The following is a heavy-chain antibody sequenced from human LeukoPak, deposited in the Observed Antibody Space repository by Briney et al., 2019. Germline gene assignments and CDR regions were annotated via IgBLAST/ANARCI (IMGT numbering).Heavy chain of an antibody. CDR1: GFTFSGYG. D-gene: IGHD2-21*02. Sequence: PGGSLRLSCAASGFTFSGYGMHWVRQAPGKGLEWVALISYDGSDKDYAKSVKGRFTISRDNSKNTLYLQMNSLRAEDTAVYYCAKDMSGGDCPDYWGQGTLVTVSS. J-gene: IGHJ4*02. CDR3: AKDMSGGDCPDY. V-gene: IGHV3-30*18. CDR2: ISYDGSDK.